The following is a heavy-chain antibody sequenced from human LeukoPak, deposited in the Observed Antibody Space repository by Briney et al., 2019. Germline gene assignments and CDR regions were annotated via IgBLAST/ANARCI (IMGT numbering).Heavy chain of an antibody. Sequence: QPGGSLRLSCAVSGFSVRSFGMSWVRQAPGKGLEWISAISLNGETTWYADSVKGRFIISRDNSKNTLYLQLTSLRAEDTAVYHCAQGFSSGWYPYWGQGSLVSVSS. CDR3: AQGFSSGWYPY. CDR1: GFSVRSFG. CDR2: ISLNGETT. J-gene: IGHJ4*02. V-gene: IGHV3-23*01. D-gene: IGHD6-19*01.